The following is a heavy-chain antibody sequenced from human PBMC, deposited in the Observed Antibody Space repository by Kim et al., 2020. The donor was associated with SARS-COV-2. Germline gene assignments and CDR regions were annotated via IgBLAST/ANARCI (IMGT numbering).Heavy chain of an antibody. J-gene: IGHJ5*02. V-gene: IGHV1-3*01. Sequence: ASVKVSCKASGYTFTTSAIHWVRQAPGQGLAWMGWINPGCGQTKYSQKFQGRVTITGDTSANTAYLELSSLRAEDTSVYYCARDVVDYGGVNYFDPWGQGTLVTVSS. CDR3: ARDVVDYGGVNYFDP. CDR1: GYTFTTSA. CDR2: INPGCGQT. D-gene: IGHD4-17*01.